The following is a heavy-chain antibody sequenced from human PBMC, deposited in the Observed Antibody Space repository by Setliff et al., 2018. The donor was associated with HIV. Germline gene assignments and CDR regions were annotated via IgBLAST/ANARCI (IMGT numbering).Heavy chain of an antibody. CDR3: ARSGLGVSSVVLYVALDY. Sequence: ASVKVSCKASGGTFSSYAISWVRQAPGQGLEWMGGIIPIFGTANYAQKFQGRVTITTDESTSTAYMELSSLRSEDTAVYYCARSGLGVSSVVLYVALDYGGQGALVTVSS. CDR2: IIPIFGTA. V-gene: IGHV1-69*05. CDR1: GGTFSSYA. D-gene: IGHD1-26*01. J-gene: IGHJ4*02.